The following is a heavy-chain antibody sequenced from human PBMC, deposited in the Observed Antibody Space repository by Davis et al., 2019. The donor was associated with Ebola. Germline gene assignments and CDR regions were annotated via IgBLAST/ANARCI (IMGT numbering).Heavy chain of an antibody. V-gene: IGHV3-23*01. Sequence: PGGPLRLSCAASGFLFSSYAMSWVHQAPGRGLEWVSSISVSGGATFYADSVKGRIVMSRDNSNDTLYLRMNNLRAEDTAIYYCAKDLTSYYGSGDFFDYWGQGILVTVSS. CDR1: GFLFSSYA. CDR2: ISVSGGAT. D-gene: IGHD3-10*01. CDR3: AKDLTSYYGSGDFFDY. J-gene: IGHJ4*02.